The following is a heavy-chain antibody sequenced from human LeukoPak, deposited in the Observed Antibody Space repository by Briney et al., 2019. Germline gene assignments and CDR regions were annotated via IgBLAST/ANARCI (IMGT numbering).Heavy chain of an antibody. CDR3: AKVYSSSFFDS. CDR2: ISGSGDNT. Sequence: GGSLRLSCAASGFTFSSYAMSWVRQPPGKGLEWVSVISGSGDNTYYADSVKGRFTISRDNSKKTLYLHLNSLRVEDAAVYYCAKVYSSSFFDSWGQGTLVTVSS. J-gene: IGHJ4*02. V-gene: IGHV3-23*01. D-gene: IGHD6-6*01. CDR1: GFTFSSYA.